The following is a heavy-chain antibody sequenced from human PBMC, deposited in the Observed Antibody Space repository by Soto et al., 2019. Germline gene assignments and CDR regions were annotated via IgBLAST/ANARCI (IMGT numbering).Heavy chain of an antibody. V-gene: IGHV1-46*01. CDR3: ARSFPHYYDSSGYFDY. Sequence: QVQLVQSEAEVKKPGASVKVSCKTSGYTFTNYYMHWVRQAPGQGLEWMGIINPSGGSTSYAQKFQGRVTMTRDTSTSTVYMELSSLRSEDTAVYYCARSFPHYYDSSGYFDYWGQGTLVTVSS. J-gene: IGHJ4*02. D-gene: IGHD3-22*01. CDR1: GYTFTNYY. CDR2: INPSGGST.